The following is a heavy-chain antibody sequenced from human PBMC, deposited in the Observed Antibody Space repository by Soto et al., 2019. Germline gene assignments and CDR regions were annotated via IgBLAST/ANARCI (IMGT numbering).Heavy chain of an antibody. Sequence: PGGSLRLSCAASGFTFSSYGMHWVRQAPGKGLEWVAVISYDGSNKYYADSVKGRFTISRDNSKNTLYLQMNSLRAEDTAVYYCAKVILLRYFDWPTDYWGQGTLVTVSS. V-gene: IGHV3-30*18. CDR3: AKVILLRYFDWPTDY. CDR2: ISYDGSNK. CDR1: GFTFSSYG. D-gene: IGHD3-9*01. J-gene: IGHJ4*02.